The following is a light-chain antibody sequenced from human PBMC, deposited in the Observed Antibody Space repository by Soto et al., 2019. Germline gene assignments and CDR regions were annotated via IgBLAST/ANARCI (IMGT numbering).Light chain of an antibody. V-gene: IGKV1-5*03. CDR2: KAS. CDR1: QSISSR. CDR3: QQYNSYPWT. J-gene: IGKJ1*01. Sequence: DIQMTQSPSTVSASVGDRATITCRASQSISSRLAWYQQKPGKAPKLLIYKASSLESGVPSRFSGSGSGTEFTLTISSLQPDDFATYYCQQYNSYPWTFGQGTKVEIK.